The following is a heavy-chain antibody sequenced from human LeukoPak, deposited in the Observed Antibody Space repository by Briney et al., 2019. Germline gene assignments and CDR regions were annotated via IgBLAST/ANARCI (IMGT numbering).Heavy chain of an antibody. CDR3: ARSGGSRGTVTPPGDF. CDR2: INADTGNT. J-gene: IGHJ4*02. V-gene: IGHV1-3*03. D-gene: IGHD4-17*01. Sequence: ASVKVSCKASGYTFTNYAMNWVRQAPGQGLEWMGWINADTGNTKCSQEFQGRLTITRDTSASTVYMDLSSLKSEDMAVYYCARSGGSRGTVTPPGDFWGQGTLVTVSS. CDR1: GYTFTNYA.